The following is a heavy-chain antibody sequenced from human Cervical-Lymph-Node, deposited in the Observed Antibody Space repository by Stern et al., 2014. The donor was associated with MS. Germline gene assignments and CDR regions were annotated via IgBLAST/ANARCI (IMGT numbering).Heavy chain of an antibody. CDR3: VRQAPEQTLDY. CDR2: IYPGDSDT. Sequence: EVQLVESGAEVKKPGDSLKISCKASGYSFTSYWIGWVRQMPGKGLEWMGIIYPGDSDTRYSPSFQGHVPISADRSISTAYLQWSSLKASDTAMYYCVRQAPEQTLDYWGQGTLVTVSS. D-gene: IGHD1/OR15-1a*01. J-gene: IGHJ4*02. CDR1: GYSFTSYW. V-gene: IGHV5-51*01.